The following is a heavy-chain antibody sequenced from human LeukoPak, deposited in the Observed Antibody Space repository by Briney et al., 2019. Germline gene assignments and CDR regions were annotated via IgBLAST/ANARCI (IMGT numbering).Heavy chain of an antibody. V-gene: IGHV3-21*01. Sequence: SGGSLRLSCAASGFTFSSYSMNWVRQAPGKGLEWVSSISSSSSYIYYADSVKGRFTISRDNAKNSLYLQMNSLRAEDTAVYYCARDHGAAAGTLDYWGQGTLVTVSS. D-gene: IGHD6-13*01. J-gene: IGHJ4*02. CDR2: ISSSSSYI. CDR1: GFTFSSYS. CDR3: ARDHGAAAGTLDY.